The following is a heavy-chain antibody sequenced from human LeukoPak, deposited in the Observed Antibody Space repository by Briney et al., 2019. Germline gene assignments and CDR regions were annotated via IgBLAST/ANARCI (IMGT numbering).Heavy chain of an antibody. V-gene: IGHV3-48*03. Sequence: GGSLRLSCAASGFTFSSYEMNWVRQAPGKGLEWVSYISSSGSTIYYADSVKGRFTISRDNSKNTLYLQMNSLRAEDTAVYYCAKAAWVQWELTYYFDYWGQGTLVTVSS. CDR1: GFTFSSYE. J-gene: IGHJ4*02. CDR2: ISSSGSTI. D-gene: IGHD1-26*01. CDR3: AKAAWVQWELTYYFDY.